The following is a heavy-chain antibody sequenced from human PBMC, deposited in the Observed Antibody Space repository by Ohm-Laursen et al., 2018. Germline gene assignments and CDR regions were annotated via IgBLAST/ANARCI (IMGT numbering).Heavy chain of an antibody. D-gene: IGHD1-26*01. J-gene: IGHJ4*02. CDR3: ARDVPGIVASREGG. CDR1: GFTISNNY. V-gene: IGHV3-53*01. CDR2: IYSGGDM. Sequence: SLRLSCAASGFTISNNYMNWVRQAPGKGLEWVSLIYSGGDMFYADSVKGRFTISRDKSKNTLYLQMNSLRVEDTAMYFCARDVPGIVASREGGWGQGTLVTVSS.